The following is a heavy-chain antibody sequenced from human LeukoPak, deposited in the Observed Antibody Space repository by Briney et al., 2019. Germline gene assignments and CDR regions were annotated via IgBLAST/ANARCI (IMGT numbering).Heavy chain of an antibody. CDR1: GFTFSRYW. D-gene: IGHD5-24*01. J-gene: IGHJ5*02. CDR3: ARDEYRSRWLHP. CDR2: IKGVGSEK. V-gene: IGHV3-7*01. Sequence: GGSLRLSCAASGFTFSRYWMSWVRLAPGKGLEWVANIKGVGSEKWYADSVKGRFTISRYNAQNSVHLQMNSLRAEDTAVYHCARDEYRSRWLHPWGQGTLVTVTS.